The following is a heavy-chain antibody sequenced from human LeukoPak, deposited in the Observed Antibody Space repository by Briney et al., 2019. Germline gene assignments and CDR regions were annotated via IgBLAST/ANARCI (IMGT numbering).Heavy chain of an antibody. J-gene: IGHJ3*01. CDR3: ARCAASYYANAFDV. CDR1: GFTFNNNA. V-gene: IGHV3-23*01. Sequence: GGSLRLPCATSGFTFNNNAMSWVRQAPGKRLEWVSAINGGGDATEYADSVKGRFTISRDNSKNTLYLQMNSLRPEDTAVYYCARCAASYYANAFDVWGQGTLLTVSS. CDR2: INGGGDAT. D-gene: IGHD2-2*01.